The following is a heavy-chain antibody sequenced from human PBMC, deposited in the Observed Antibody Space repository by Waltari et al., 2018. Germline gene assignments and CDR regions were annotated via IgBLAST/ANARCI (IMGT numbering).Heavy chain of an antibody. D-gene: IGHD6-6*01. J-gene: IGHJ5*02. V-gene: IGHV1-69*04. Sequence: QVQLVQSGAEVTKPGSSVRVSCKASGGTLSSYPLSWVRQAPGQGLEWMGRLIPFLDRANYAQRFQGRLTITADKSTNTAYMELASLTSEDTAVYYCARPTGDSTASSNWFDPWGQGTLVTVSS. CDR1: GGTLSSYP. CDR3: ARPTGDSTASSNWFDP. CDR2: LIPFLDRA.